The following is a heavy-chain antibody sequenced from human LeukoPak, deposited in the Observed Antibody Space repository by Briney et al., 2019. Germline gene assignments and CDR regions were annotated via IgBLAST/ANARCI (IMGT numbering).Heavy chain of an antibody. J-gene: IGHJ5*02. CDR3: ARFWKGYDFWSGYYNA. CDR1: GGSFSGYY. CDR2: INHSGST. V-gene: IGHV4-34*01. D-gene: IGHD3-3*01. Sequence: SETLSLTCAVYGGSFSGYYWSWIRQPPGKGLEWIGEINHSGSTNYNPSLKSRVTISVDTSKNQFSLKLSSVTAADTAVYYCARFWKGYDFWSGYYNAWSQGTLVTVSS.